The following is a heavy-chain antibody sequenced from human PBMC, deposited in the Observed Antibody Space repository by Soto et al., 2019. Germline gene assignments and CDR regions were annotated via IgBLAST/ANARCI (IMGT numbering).Heavy chain of an antibody. CDR2: IYHSGST. D-gene: IGHD6-19*01. CDR1: GGSISSSYW. CDR3: ATDVWAGLD. Sequence: QVQLQESGPGLVKPSGTLSLTCAVSGGSISSSYWWSWVRQPPGKGLEWIGEIYHSGSTTYNPSLKRRVTISVDKAKSQFSLKLSAVTAYATAVYYCATDVWAGLDWGQGTVVTVSS. V-gene: IGHV4-4*02. J-gene: IGHJ4*02.